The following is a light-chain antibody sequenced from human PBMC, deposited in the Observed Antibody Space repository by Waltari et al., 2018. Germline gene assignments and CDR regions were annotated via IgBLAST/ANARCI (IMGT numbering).Light chain of an antibody. CDR1: TSDIAANSD. CDR2: GNN. V-gene: IGLV1-40*01. J-gene: IGLJ2*01. CDR3: SSYTSTNTHVV. Sequence: QSVLTQPPSVSGAPGPRVPTSCSGSTSDIAANSDVYWYQQLPGRAPKLLISGNNNRPSGIPDRFSGSKSGTSASLAITGLQAEDEAEYYCSSYTSTNTHVVFGGGTKLTVL.